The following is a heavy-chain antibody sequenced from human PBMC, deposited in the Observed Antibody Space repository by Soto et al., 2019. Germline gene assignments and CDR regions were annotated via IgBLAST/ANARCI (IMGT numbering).Heavy chain of an antibody. V-gene: IGHV3-30-3*01. CDR3: ARSTVNDDFDV. CDR1: GFTFSSYA. CDR2: ISYDGSNK. J-gene: IGHJ3*01. D-gene: IGHD4-4*01. Sequence: QVQLVESGGGVVQPGRSLRLSCAASGFTFSSYAMHWVRQAPGKGLEWVAVISYDGSNKYYADSVKGRFTISRDNSKNTLYLQMNSLRGEDRVVYYGARSTVNDDFDVWGQGTMVTVSS.